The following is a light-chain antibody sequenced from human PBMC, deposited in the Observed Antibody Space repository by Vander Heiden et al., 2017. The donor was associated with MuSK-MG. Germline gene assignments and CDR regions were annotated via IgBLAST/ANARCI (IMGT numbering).Light chain of an antibody. Sequence: DIQMTQSPSSLSASVGDRVTITCRASQSISSYLNWYQQKPGKAPKLLIYAASSLQSGVPSRFSASAHGTDFTLTISSLQPEDFATYYCQQGDTNPADSSGPETKQEI. CDR2: AAS. J-gene: IGKJ2*03. CDR1: QSISSY. V-gene: IGKV1-39*01. CDR3: QQGDTNPADS.